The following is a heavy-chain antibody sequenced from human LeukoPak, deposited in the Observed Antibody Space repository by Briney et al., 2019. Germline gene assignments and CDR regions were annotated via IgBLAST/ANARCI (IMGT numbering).Heavy chain of an antibody. V-gene: IGHV3-23*01. CDR1: GFTFTSYA. J-gene: IGHJ4*02. D-gene: IGHD3-22*01. CDR3: AKATTAIVVDNFFDY. Sequence: GGSLRLSCAASGFTFTSYAMSWVRQAPGKGLEWVSAISGNGGATYYGDSVKGRFTISRDNSKNTLHLQMNSLRAEDTALYYCAKATTAIVVDNFFDYWGQGTLVSVSS. CDR2: ISGNGGAT.